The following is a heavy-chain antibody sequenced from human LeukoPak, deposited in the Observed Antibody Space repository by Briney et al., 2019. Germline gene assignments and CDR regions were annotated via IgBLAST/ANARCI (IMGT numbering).Heavy chain of an antibody. V-gene: IGHV4-34*01. J-gene: IGHJ4*02. Sequence: SETLSLTCDVYGGSFSGYYWSWIRQPPEKGLEWIGEINHSGSTNYNPSLKSRVTISVDTSKNQFSLKLSSVTAADTAVYYCARALYQPYYDFWSGYSGSFDYWGQGTLVTVSS. CDR2: INHSGST. CDR3: ARALYQPYYDFWSGYSGSFDY. D-gene: IGHD3-3*01. CDR1: GGSFSGYY.